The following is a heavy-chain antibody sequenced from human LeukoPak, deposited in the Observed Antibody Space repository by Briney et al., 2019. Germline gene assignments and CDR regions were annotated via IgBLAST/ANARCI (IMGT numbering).Heavy chain of an antibody. CDR2: IYYSGTT. CDR1: GGSISSSSYY. CDR3: AGVGLTIFARPFDP. V-gene: IGHV4-39*07. D-gene: IGHD3-3*01. J-gene: IGHJ5*02. Sequence: PSETLSLTCTVSGGSISSSSYYWGWIRQPPGKGLEWIGSIYYSGTTYYNPSLKSRVTISVDTSKNQFSLKLSSVTAADTAVYYCAGVGLTIFARPFDPWGQGTLVTVFS.